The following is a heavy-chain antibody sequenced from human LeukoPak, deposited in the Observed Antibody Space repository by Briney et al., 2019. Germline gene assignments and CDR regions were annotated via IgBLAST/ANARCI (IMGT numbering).Heavy chain of an antibody. D-gene: IGHD6-13*01. J-gene: IGHJ4*02. CDR2: ISSSSSYI. CDR1: GFTFSNYG. CDR3: ARDLGIAAAGTFDY. V-gene: IGHV3-21*01. Sequence: KPGGSLRLSCAASGFTFSNYGMHWVRQAPGKGLEWVSSISSSSSYIYYADSVKGRFTISRDNAKNSLYLQMNSLRAEDTAVYYCARDLGIAAAGTFDYWGQGTLVTVSS.